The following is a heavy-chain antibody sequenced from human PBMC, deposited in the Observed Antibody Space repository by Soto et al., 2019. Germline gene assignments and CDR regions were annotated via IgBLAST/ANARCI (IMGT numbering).Heavy chain of an antibody. D-gene: IGHD2-2*01. V-gene: IGHV4-31*03. CDR2: IYYSGST. J-gene: IGHJ5*02. Sequence: SETLSLTCPVSGGSITSGGYYWTWIRQHPGKGLEWIGYIYYSGSTYYNPSLKSRVTISVDTSKNQFSLKLSSVTAADTAVYYCAKEKISTSCCNWFDPWGQGTLVTVSS. CDR1: GGSITSGGYY. CDR3: AKEKISTSCCNWFDP.